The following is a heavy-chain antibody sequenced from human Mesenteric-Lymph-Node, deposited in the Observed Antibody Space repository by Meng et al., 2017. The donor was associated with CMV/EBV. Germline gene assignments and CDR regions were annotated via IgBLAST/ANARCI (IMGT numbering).Heavy chain of an antibody. CDR3: ARLWFGELLSPGGFDY. CDR2: IYPGDSDT. CDR1: GYSFTSYW. V-gene: IGHV5-51*01. Sequence: GYSFTSYWIGWVRQMPGKGLEWMGIIYPGDSDTRYSPSCQGQVTISADKSISTAYLQWSSLKASDTAMYYCARLWFGELLSPGGFDYWGQGTLVTVSS. D-gene: IGHD3-10*01. J-gene: IGHJ4*02.